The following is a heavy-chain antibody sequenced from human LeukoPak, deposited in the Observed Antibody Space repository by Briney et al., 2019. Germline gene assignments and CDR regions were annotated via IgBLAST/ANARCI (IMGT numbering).Heavy chain of an antibody. CDR2: ITSSSSYT. CDR3: ARGEFGDYYYFYMDV. D-gene: IGHD2/OR15-2a*01. CDR1: GFTFSTYN. V-gene: IGHV3-21*01. J-gene: IGHJ6*03. Sequence: PGGSLRLSCAASGFTFSTYNMNWVRQAPGKGLEWVSSITSSSSYTFYADSVKGRFTISRDNAKNSLYLQMNSLRAEDTATYYCARGEFGDYYYFYMDVWGKGTTVTVSS.